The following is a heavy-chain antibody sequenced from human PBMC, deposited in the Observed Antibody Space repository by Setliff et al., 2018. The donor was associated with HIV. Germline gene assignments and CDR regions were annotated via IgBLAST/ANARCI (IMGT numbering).Heavy chain of an antibody. J-gene: IGHJ4*02. CDR3: ARVKSGSLGGYVDY. CDR1: GGSISSSSYY. V-gene: IGHV4-39*07. CDR2: IYYSGSI. D-gene: IGHD3-10*01. Sequence: PSETLSLTCTVSGGSISSSSYYWGWIRQPPGKGLEWIGSIYYSGSIYHNPSLKSRVTISVDTSKNQFSLKLSSVTAADTAVYYCARVKSGSLGGYVDYWGQGTLVTVSS.